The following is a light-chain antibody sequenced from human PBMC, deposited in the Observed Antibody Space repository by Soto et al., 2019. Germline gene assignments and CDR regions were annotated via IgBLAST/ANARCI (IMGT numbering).Light chain of an antibody. V-gene: IGKV3-15*01. Sequence: EIVMTQSPASLSVSPGERVTLSCTASQSVSSYLAWYQQIPSQAPRLLIHGASTGAIGVPDRFSGSGSGTEFTLTISTLQSEDSAVYYCHQYKNWPWTFGQGTKVEI. CDR2: GAS. CDR3: HQYKNWPWT. J-gene: IGKJ1*01. CDR1: QSVSSY.